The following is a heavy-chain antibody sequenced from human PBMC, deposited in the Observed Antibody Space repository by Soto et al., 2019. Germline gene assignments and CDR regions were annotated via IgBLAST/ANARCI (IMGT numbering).Heavy chain of an antibody. J-gene: IGHJ4*02. CDR2: ISSSSSYI. V-gene: IGHV3-21*01. CDR1: GFTFSSYS. D-gene: IGHD3-3*01. Sequence: GGSLRLSCAASGFTFSSYSMNWVRQAPGKGLEWVSSISSSSSYIYYADSVKGRFTISRDNAKNSLYLQMNSLRAEDTAVYYCARDTSVLRFLEWLPYFDYWGQGTLVTVSS. CDR3: ARDTSVLRFLEWLPYFDY.